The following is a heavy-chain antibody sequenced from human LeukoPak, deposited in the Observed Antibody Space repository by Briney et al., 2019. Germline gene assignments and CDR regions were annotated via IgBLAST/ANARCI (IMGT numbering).Heavy chain of an antibody. D-gene: IGHD6-13*01. CDR2: INHSGST. V-gene: IGHV4-34*01. CDR1: GGSFNTYY. CDR3: ASFTKVAAAGDY. Sequence: PSETLSLTCAVYGGSFNTYYWSWIRQPPGKGLEWIGEINHSGSTNYNPSLKSRATISVDTSKNQFSLKLSSVTAADTAVYYCASFTKVAAAGDYWGQGTLVTVSS. J-gene: IGHJ4*02.